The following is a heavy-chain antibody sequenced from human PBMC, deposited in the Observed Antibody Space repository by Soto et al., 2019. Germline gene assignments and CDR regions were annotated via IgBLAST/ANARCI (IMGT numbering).Heavy chain of an antibody. CDR1: GYTFTSYG. CDR2: ISAYNGNT. CDR3: ARDLPYYDFWSNYGMDV. Sequence: ASVKVSCKASGYTFTSYGISWVRQAPGQGLAWMGWISAYNGNTNYAQKLQGRVTMTTDTSTSTAYMELTSLRSDDTAVYYCARDLPYYDFWSNYGMDVWGQGTTVTVSS. V-gene: IGHV1-18*01. J-gene: IGHJ6*02. D-gene: IGHD3-3*01.